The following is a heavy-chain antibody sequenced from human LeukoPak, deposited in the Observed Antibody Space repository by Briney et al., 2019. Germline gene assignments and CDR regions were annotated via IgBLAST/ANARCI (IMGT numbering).Heavy chain of an antibody. CDR3: AKEGGPGGRDGYNSN. CDR2: IKGDGIST. CDR1: GFDFSSNW. J-gene: IGHJ4*02. Sequence: GGSLRLSCAASGFDFSSNWMHWVRRAPGQGLVWVSRIKGDGISTNYADSVKGRFTISRDKSKNTLYLQMNSLRAEDTAVYYCAKEGGPGGRDGYNSNWGQGTLVTVSS. D-gene: IGHD5-24*01. V-gene: IGHV3-74*01.